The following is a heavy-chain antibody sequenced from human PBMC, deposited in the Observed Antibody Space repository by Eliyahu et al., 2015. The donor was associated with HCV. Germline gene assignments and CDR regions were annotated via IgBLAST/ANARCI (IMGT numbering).Heavy chain of an antibody. CDR1: GYTFTSYD. D-gene: IGHD3-3*01. V-gene: IGHV1-8*01. J-gene: IGHJ6*02. CDR3: ASGYDFWSGYYSPNYYYGMDV. CDR2: MNPNSGNT. Sequence: QVQLVQSGAEVKKPGASVKVSCKASGYTFTSYDINWVRQATGQGLEWMGWMNPNSGNTGYAQKFQGRVTMTRNTSISTAYMELSSLRSEDTAVYYCASGYDFWSGYYSPNYYYGMDVWGQGTTVTVSS.